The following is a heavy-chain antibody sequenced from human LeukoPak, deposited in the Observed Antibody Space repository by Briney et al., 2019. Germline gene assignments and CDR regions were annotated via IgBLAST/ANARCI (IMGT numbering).Heavy chain of an antibody. CDR3: ARGEVLGYDLTAFDI. CDR1: GYTFTSYG. J-gene: IGHJ3*02. D-gene: IGHD3-16*01. V-gene: IGHV1-18*01. Sequence: ASVTVSFKASGYTFTSYGISWVRQAPGQGLEWMGWISAYNGNTNYAQKLQGRVTMTTDTSTSTAYMELRSLRSDDTAVYYCARGEVLGYDLTAFDIWGQGTMVTVSS. CDR2: ISAYNGNT.